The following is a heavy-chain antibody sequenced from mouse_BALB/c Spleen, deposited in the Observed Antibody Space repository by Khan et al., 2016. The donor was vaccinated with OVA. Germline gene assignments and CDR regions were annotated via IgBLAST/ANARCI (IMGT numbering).Heavy chain of an antibody. CDR1: GFTFSDFG. CDR2: ISGGSSTI. V-gene: IGHV5-17*02. D-gene: IGHD2-1*01. J-gene: IGHJ1*01. Sequence: EVQGVESGGGLVQPGGSRKLSCAASGFTFSDFGMHWVRQAPEKGLEWVAYISGGSSTIYYADTVKGRFTISRDNTQNPLFLQMTSLRSDDTAMYYCSRSGGNVPCYFDVWGAGTTVTVSS. CDR3: SRSGGNVPCYFDV.